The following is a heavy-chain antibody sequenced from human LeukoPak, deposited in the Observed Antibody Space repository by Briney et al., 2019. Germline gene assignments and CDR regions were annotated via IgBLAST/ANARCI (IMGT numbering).Heavy chain of an antibody. D-gene: IGHD1-7*01. CDR1: GFTFSSYA. CDR3: AKLTQTGTTSPFDY. Sequence: PGGSLRLSCAASGFTFSSYAMSWVRQAPGQGLEWVSGMTNTGGSTNYADSVKGRFTISRDNSKKMLYLQMNSLRAEDTAVYYCAKLTQTGTTSPFDYWGQGTLVTVSS. V-gene: IGHV3-23*01. J-gene: IGHJ4*02. CDR2: MTNTGGST.